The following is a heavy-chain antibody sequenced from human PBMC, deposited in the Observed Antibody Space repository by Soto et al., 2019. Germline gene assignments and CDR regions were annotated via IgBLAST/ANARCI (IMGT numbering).Heavy chain of an antibody. CDR1: GFPFTSYG. V-gene: IGHV3-30*03. J-gene: IGHJ4*02. CDR2: ISYDGSDK. CDR3: VGGQYYFDY. Sequence: QVQLVESGGGVVQPGRSLRLSCAASGFPFTSYGMHWVREGPDTGLEWVAIISYDGSDKYSADSVKGRFTISRHNSKNTLYLQMNSLRPEDTALYYCVGGQYYFDYRGQGTLVIVSS. D-gene: IGHD3-10*01.